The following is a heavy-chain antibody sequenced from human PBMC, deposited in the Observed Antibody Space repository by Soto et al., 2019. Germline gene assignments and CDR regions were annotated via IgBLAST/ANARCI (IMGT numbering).Heavy chain of an antibody. J-gene: IGHJ6*02. CDR2: IIPIFGTA. CDR3: ARAEDSSGWSRNYGMDV. Sequence: QVPLVQSGAEVKKPGSSVKVSCKASGGTFSSYAISWVRQAPGQGLEWMGGIIPIFGTANYAQKFQGRVTITADESTSTAYMELSSLRSEDTAVYYCARAEDSSGWSRNYGMDVWGQGTTVTVSS. D-gene: IGHD6-19*01. CDR1: GGTFSSYA. V-gene: IGHV1-69*01.